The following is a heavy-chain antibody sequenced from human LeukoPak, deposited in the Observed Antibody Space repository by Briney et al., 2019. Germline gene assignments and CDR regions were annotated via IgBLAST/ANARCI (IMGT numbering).Heavy chain of an antibody. CDR2: IWYDGSNK. CDR1: GFTFSSYG. J-gene: IGHJ4*01. V-gene: IGHV3-33*06. CDR3: AKDTRGIAVAGNFDY. Sequence: GGSLRLSCAASGFTFSSYGMHWVRQAPGKGLEGGAVIWYDGSNKYYADSVKGRFTISRDNSKNTLYLQMNSLRAEDTAVYYCAKDTRGIAVAGNFDYWGQGTLVTVSS. D-gene: IGHD6-19*01.